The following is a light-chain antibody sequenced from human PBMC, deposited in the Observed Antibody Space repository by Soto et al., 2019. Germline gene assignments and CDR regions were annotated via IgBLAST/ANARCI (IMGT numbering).Light chain of an antibody. V-gene: IGKV3-15*01. CDR2: GIS. CDR1: QSVSSS. J-gene: IGKJ4*01. Sequence: EIVMTQSPATLSVSPGERATLSCRASQSVSSSLAWYQQKPGQAPRLLIYGISTRATGLPGRFSGSGSGTEFTLTISSLQSEDLAVYYYQQYNNWPLTFGGGTKVEIK. CDR3: QQYNNWPLT.